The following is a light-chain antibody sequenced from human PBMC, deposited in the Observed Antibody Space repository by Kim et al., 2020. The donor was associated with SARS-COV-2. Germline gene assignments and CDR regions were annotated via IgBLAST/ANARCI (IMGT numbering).Light chain of an antibody. J-gene: IGLJ3*02. Sequence: VSVALGQTACSTCEENNIGSKNVHWYQQKPGQAPVLVIYRDTNRPSGIPERFSGSNSGNTATLTISRAQVGDEADYYCQVWDSTWVFGGGTQLTVL. CDR1: NIGSKN. CDR3: QVWDSTWV. CDR2: RDT. V-gene: IGLV3-9*01.